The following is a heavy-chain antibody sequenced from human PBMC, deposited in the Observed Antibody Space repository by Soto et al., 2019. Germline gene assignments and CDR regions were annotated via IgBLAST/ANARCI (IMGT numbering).Heavy chain of an antibody. J-gene: IGHJ5*01. CDR3: AKGLGSGSYAASDS. CDR1: GFTLSNYA. Sequence: EVQLLESGGGVAHPGGSLRLACAASGFTLSNYALSWVRQAPGKGLEWVSAITGSGDRTYYADSVKGRFTVSRDNSKNTLSLEMNSLSAEDTALYYCAKGLGSGSYAASDSWGQGALVTVSS. V-gene: IGHV3-23*01. D-gene: IGHD1-26*01. CDR2: ITGSGDRT.